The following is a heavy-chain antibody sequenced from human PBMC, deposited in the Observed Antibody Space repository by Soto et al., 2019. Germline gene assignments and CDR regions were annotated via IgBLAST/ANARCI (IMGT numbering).Heavy chain of an antibody. Sequence: GGSLRLSCAASGFTFSSYSMHWVRQAPGKGLGWVAVISYGGSNKYYADSVKGRFTISRDNSKNTLFLQMNSLRPEDTAVYYCAFLDTVISFDHWGQGTLVTVSS. CDR3: AFLDTVISFDH. CDR1: GFTFSSYS. V-gene: IGHV3-30-3*01. CDR2: ISYGGSNK. J-gene: IGHJ4*02. D-gene: IGHD4-17*01.